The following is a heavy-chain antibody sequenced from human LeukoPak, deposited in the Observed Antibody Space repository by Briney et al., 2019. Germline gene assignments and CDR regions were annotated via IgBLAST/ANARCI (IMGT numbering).Heavy chain of an antibody. CDR3: ARPYSRRYSRSFDT. CDR2: IHDTGRT. D-gene: IGHD2-15*01. Sequence: PGGSLRLSCAASGLAVSSNYMSWVRQAPGKGLEWVSVIHDTGRTDYADSVKGRFTISRDNSKNTLYLQMNSLRVEDTAVHYCARPYSRRYSRSFDTWGQGTMVTVSS. CDR1: GLAVSSNY. V-gene: IGHV3-53*01. J-gene: IGHJ3*02.